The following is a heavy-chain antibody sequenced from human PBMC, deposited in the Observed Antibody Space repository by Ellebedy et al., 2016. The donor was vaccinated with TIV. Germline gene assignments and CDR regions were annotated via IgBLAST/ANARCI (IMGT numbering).Heavy chain of an antibody. Sequence: GGSLRLXXAASGFTFSSYAMHWVRQAPGKGLEWVAVISYDGSNKYYADSVKGRFTISRDNAKNSLYLQMNSLRAEDTAVYYCARDATIFGVVIIPYYYYYYMDVWGKGTTVTVSS. CDR1: GFTFSSYA. J-gene: IGHJ6*03. D-gene: IGHD3-3*01. V-gene: IGHV3-30-3*01. CDR3: ARDATIFGVVIIPYYYYYYMDV. CDR2: ISYDGSNK.